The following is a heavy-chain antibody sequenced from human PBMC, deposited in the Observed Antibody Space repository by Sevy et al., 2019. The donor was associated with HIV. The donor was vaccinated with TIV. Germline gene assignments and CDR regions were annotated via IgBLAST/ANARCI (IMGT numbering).Heavy chain of an antibody. Sequence: GSLRLSCAASGFTFSNYDMNWVRQAPGKGLEWVSYISSRSSYIKYADSLKGRVTISRDNANNSLFLQMNSLRAEDTAVYYCARALDYYDSGGLYYWGQGALVTVSS. D-gene: IGHD3-22*01. CDR3: ARALDYYDSGGLYY. J-gene: IGHJ4*02. CDR2: ISSRSSYI. V-gene: IGHV3-21*01. CDR1: GFTFSNYD.